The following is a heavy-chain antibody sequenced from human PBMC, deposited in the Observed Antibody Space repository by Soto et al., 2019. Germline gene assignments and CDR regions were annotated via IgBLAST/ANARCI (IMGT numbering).Heavy chain of an antibody. J-gene: IGHJ4*02. CDR2: IKQDGTSX. CDR1: GFTFTSYW. V-gene: IGHV3-7*02. D-gene: IGHD3-3*01. CDR3: XXXRFIFMERDFDS. Sequence: EVQLVESGGGLVQPGGSLRLSCAASGFTFTSYWMSWVRQAPGKGLEWVANIKQDGTSXYYADSVKGRFTVSRDNGKSXXXXXXXXXXXXXXXXXXXXXXRFIFMERDFDSWGQGTLVTVSS.